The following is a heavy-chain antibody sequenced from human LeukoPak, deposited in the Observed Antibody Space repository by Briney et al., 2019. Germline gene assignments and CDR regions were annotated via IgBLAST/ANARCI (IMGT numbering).Heavy chain of an antibody. Sequence: PGGSLRLSCTASGLTLSSYWMTWVRQAPGGGLEWVANIRQDGSAKYYVDSVKGRFTISRDNAKNSLYLQMNSVRVEDTAVYYCARDYSPDASSCSGGPCYYDAFDIWGQGTMVTVSS. CDR1: GLTLSSYW. J-gene: IGHJ3*02. CDR3: ARDYSPDASSCSGGPCYYDAFDI. CDR2: IRQDGSAK. V-gene: IGHV3-7*01. D-gene: IGHD2-15*01.